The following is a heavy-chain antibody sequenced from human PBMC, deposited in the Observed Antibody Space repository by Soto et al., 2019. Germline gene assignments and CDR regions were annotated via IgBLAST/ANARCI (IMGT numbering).Heavy chain of an antibody. CDR2: IYDSGST. CDR3: ARGLQGGSGRYFDS. J-gene: IGHJ4*02. Sequence: QVQLQESGPGLVKPSETLSLTCTVSGGSISSHHWSWIRQPPGKGLEWIGYIYDSGSTDYNPSLKSRVSISVDTSKNQFSLKLSSVTAADTAVYYCARGLQGGSGRYFDSWGQGTLVTVSS. D-gene: IGHD3-16*01. V-gene: IGHV4-59*11. CDR1: GGSISSHH.